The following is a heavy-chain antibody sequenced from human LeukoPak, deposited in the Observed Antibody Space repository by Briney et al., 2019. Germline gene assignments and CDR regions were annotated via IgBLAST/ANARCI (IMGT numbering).Heavy chain of an antibody. CDR1: GYTFSDYH. CDR2: IIPSGGST. J-gene: IGHJ4*02. Sequence: ASVKVSCKASGYTFSDYHMHWVRQAPGQGLEWMGRIIPSGGSTTYAQRFQGRVTMTRDMSTNTVYMKLSSLRSEDTAVYYCARDSYGSDYWGQGTLVTVSS. CDR3: ARDSYGSDY. V-gene: IGHV1-46*01. D-gene: IGHD3-16*01.